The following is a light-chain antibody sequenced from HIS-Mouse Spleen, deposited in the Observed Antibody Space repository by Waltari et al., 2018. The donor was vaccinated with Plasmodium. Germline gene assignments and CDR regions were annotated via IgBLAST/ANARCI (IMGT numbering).Light chain of an antibody. CDR2: EDS. CDR1: ELPTKY. V-gene: IGLV3-10*01. CDR3: YSTDSSGNHRV. Sequence: SYELTQPPPVSVSPGQTARITCSGAELPTKYAYLYQQKSGQPPVLVIYEDSKRPSGIPERFSGSSSGTMATLTISGAQVEDEADYYCYSTDSSGNHRVFGGGTKLTVL. J-gene: IGLJ3*02.